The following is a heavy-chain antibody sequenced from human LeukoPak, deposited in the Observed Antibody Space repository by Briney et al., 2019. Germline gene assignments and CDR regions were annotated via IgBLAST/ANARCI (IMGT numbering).Heavy chain of an antibody. D-gene: IGHD2-2*01. CDR2: MYKSGST. CDR1: GYSISSGHY. V-gene: IGHV4-38-2*01. J-gene: IGHJ4*02. CDR3: ARPVYGRHQLQAYHFDY. Sequence: SETLSLTCDVSGYSISSGHYWGWIRQSPGKGLEWIASMYKSGSTYFKSSLKSRVTISLDTPKNQFSLTLNSVTAADTAVYYCARPVYGRHQLQAYHFDYWGQGILVTVSS.